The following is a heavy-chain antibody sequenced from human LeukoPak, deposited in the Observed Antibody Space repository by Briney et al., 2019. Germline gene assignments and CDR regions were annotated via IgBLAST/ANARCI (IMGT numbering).Heavy chain of an antibody. Sequence: GGSLTLSCAASGFSLSSYEVNWIRQVPGKGVEGVSHISSGSNTQYYADSVRGRFSMSRDDAKTSMDLQMDSLRIEDTGDYYCARDIVNGPFVISLESWGQGARVTVSS. D-gene: IGHD2-21*01. CDR1: GFSLSSYE. J-gene: IGHJ4*02. CDR2: ISSGSNTQ. CDR3: ARDIVNGPFVISLES. V-gene: IGHV3-48*03.